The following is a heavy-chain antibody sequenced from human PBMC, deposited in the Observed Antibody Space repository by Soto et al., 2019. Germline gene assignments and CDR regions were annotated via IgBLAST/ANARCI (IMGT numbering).Heavy chain of an antibody. CDR2: INHSGST. J-gene: IGHJ5*02. V-gene: IGHV4-34*01. Sequence: SETLSLTCAVYGGSFSDYYWSWIRQPPGKGLEWIGEINHSGSTYYNPSLKSRVTISVDTSKNQFSLKLSSVTAADTAVYYCASTVPMISNWFDPWGQGTLVTVSS. CDR3: ASTVPMISNWFDP. CDR1: GGSFSDYY. D-gene: IGHD3-22*01.